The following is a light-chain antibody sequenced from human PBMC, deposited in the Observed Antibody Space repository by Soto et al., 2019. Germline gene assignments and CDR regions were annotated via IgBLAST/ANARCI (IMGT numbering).Light chain of an antibody. Sequence: IHMTHSPSSLSASVLYRVTITFQASQDIGNYLNWYQQKPGKAPKLLIYDASSLESGVPSRFSGSGSGTEFTLTISSLQPDDFATYYCQQYNSYSWTFGQGTKVDIK. J-gene: IGKJ1*01. CDR3: QQYNSYSWT. V-gene: IGKV1-5*01. CDR2: DAS. CDR1: QDIGNY.